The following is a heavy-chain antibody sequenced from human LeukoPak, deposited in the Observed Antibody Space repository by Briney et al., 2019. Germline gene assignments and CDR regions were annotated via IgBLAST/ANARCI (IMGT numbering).Heavy chain of an antibody. J-gene: IGHJ3*02. CDR3: ARDRGGWGPYSTFDI. Sequence: ASVKVSCKASGGTFSSYAISWVRQAPGQGLEWMGRIIPILGIANYAQKSQGRVTITADKSTSTAYMELSSLRSEDTAVYYCARDRGGWGPYSTFDIWGQGTMVTVSS. CDR1: GGTFSSYA. D-gene: IGHD6-19*01. CDR2: IIPILGIA. V-gene: IGHV1-69*04.